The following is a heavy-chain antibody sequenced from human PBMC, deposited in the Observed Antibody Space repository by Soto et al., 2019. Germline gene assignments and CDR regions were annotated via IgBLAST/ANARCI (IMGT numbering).Heavy chain of an antibody. CDR3: ARERTYYYDSSGYSNDAFDI. V-gene: IGHV3-30-3*01. D-gene: IGHD3-22*01. Sequence: GGSLRLSCAASGFTFSSYAMHWVRQAPGKGLEWVAVISYDGSNKYYADSVKGRFTISRDNSKNTLYLQMNSLRAEDTAVYYCARERTYYYDSSGYSNDAFDIWGQGTMVTVSS. CDR2: ISYDGSNK. CDR1: GFTFSSYA. J-gene: IGHJ3*02.